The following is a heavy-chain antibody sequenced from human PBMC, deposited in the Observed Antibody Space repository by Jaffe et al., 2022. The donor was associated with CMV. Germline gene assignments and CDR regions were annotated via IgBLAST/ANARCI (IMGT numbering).Heavy chain of an antibody. CDR3: TTDNGVVIIYRLKGPSALDV. Sequence: EVQLVESGGGLVKPGGSLRLSCAASGFTFSNAWMSWVRQAPGKGLEWVGRIKSKTDGGTTDYAAPVKGRFTISRDDSKNTLYLQMNSLKTEDTAVYYCTTDNGVVIIYRLKGPSALDVWGKGTTVTVSS. CDR1: GFTFSNAW. D-gene: IGHD3-3*01. V-gene: IGHV3-15*01. CDR2: IKSKTDGGTT. J-gene: IGHJ6*04.